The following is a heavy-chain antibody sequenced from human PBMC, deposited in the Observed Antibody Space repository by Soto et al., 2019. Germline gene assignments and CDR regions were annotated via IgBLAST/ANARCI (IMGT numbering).Heavy chain of an antibody. J-gene: IGHJ4*02. Sequence: GGSLRLSCAASGFTFSSQAMTWVRQAPGKGLEWVSGTSGSGANTYYADSVKGRFTISRDNSKNTLYLQMNSLRAEDTAVYYCAKALRMAADFFDYWGQGTLVTVSS. CDR1: GFTFSSQA. CDR3: AKALRMAADFFDY. CDR2: TSGSGANT. V-gene: IGHV3-23*01. D-gene: IGHD6-13*01.